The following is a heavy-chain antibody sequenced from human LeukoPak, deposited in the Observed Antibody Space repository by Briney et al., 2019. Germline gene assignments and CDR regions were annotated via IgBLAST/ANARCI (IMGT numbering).Heavy chain of an antibody. CDR1: GFTFNRCW. V-gene: IGHV3-7*01. CDR3: TSWGDTTAEYFQR. D-gene: IGHD2-21*02. J-gene: IGHJ1*01. Sequence: GGSLRLSCVVSGFTFNRCWMNWVRQAPGKGLEWVAHINPDGRDTYYVDSVKSRFTISRDNAQNSMYLQMNSLRVEDTAVYYCTSWGDTTAEYFQRWGQGTLVTVSS. CDR2: INPDGRDT.